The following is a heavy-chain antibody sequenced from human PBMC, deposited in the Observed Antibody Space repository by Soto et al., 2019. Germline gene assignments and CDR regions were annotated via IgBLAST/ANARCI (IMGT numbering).Heavy chain of an antibody. CDR3: ARDTGELLRVKLVDY. CDR2: ISSSSSYI. D-gene: IGHD1-26*01. V-gene: IGHV3-21*01. Sequence: GGSLRLSCAASGFTFSSYSMNWVRQAPGKGLEWVSSISSSSSYIYYADSVKGRFTISRDNAKNSLYLQMNSLRAEDTAVYYCARDTGELLRVKLVDYWGQGTLVTVSS. J-gene: IGHJ4*02. CDR1: GFTFSSYS.